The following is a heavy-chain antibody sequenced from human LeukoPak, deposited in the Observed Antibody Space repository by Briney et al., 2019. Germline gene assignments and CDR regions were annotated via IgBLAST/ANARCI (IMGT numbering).Heavy chain of an antibody. CDR2: ISSSGSTI. J-gene: IGHJ4*02. CDR1: GFTFSDYY. CDR3: ARERLRSGYYSDFDY. Sequence: GGSLRLSCAASGFTFSDYYMSWIRQAPGKGLEGVSYISSSGSTIYYADSVKGRFTISRDNAKNSLYLKMNSLRAEDTAVYYCARERLRSGYYSDFDYWGQGTLVTVSS. D-gene: IGHD3-3*01. V-gene: IGHV3-11*01.